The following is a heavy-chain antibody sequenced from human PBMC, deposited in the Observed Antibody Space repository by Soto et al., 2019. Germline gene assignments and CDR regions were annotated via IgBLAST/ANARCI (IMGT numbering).Heavy chain of an antibody. CDR3: ARTITMVRGVIYGNWFDP. V-gene: IGHV4-30-4*01. CDR2: IYYSGST. Sequence: TLSLPCTVSGCSISSGDYYWSWIRQPPGKGLEWIGYIYYSGSTYYNPSLKSRVTISVDTSKNQFSLKLSSVTAADTAVYYCARTITMVRGVIYGNWFDPWGQGTLVTVSS. J-gene: IGHJ5*02. D-gene: IGHD3-10*01. CDR1: GCSISSGDYY.